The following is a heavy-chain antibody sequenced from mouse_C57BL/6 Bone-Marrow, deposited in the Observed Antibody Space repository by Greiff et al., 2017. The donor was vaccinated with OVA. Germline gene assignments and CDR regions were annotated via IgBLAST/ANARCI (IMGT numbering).Heavy chain of an antibody. V-gene: IGHV1-64*01. CDR1: GYTFTSYW. CDR3: ARDYSKFYWYFDV. J-gene: IGHJ1*03. CDR2: IHPNSGST. Sequence: QVQLKQPGAELVKPGASVKLSCKASGYTFTSYWMHWVKQRPGQGLEWIGMIHPNSGSTNYNEKFKSKATLTVDKSSSTAYMQLSSLTSEDSAVYYCARDYSKFYWYFDVWGTGTTVTVSS. D-gene: IGHD2-5*01.